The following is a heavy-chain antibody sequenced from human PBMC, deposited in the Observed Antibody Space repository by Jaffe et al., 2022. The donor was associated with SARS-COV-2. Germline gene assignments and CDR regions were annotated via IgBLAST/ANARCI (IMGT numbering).Heavy chain of an antibody. J-gene: IGHJ4*02. CDR3: VKDTSTWYSFDH. V-gene: IGHV3-64D*06. D-gene: IGHD6-13*01. CDR2: IGRDGGTT. Sequence: EVRLVESGGGLVQPGGSLRLSCSASGFNFSAYAMHWVRQTPGKGLEHVSAIGRDGGTTYYADSLEGRFTISRDNSKNTLYLQMSSLRAEDTALYYCVKDTSTWYSFDHWGQGTLVTVSS. CDR1: GFNFSAYA.